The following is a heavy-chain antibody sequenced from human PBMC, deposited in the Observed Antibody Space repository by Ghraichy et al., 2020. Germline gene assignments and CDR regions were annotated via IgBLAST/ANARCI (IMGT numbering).Heavy chain of an antibody. D-gene: IGHD3-3*01. CDR2: ISSSSSYI. J-gene: IGHJ4*02. Sequence: GGSLRLSCAASGFTFSSYSMNWVRQAPGKGLEWVSSISSSSSYIYYADSVKGRFTISRDNAKNSLYLQMNSLRAEDTAVYYCARGIFGVANVDYWGQGTLVTGSS. CDR1: GFTFSSYS. CDR3: ARGIFGVANVDY. V-gene: IGHV3-21*01.